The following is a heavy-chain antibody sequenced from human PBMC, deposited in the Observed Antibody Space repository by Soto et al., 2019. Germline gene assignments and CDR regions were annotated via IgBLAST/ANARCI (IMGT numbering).Heavy chain of an antibody. J-gene: IGHJ4*02. D-gene: IGHD5-12*01. V-gene: IGHV4-59*01. Sequence: PSETLSLTCTVSGGSISSYYWSWIRQPPGKGLEWIGYIYYSGSTKYNPSLKSRVTISVDTSKNQFSLKLSSVTAADTAVYYCAKGGYSGYLDYWGQGTQVTVSS. CDR3: AKGGYSGYLDY. CDR1: GGSISSYY. CDR2: IYYSGST.